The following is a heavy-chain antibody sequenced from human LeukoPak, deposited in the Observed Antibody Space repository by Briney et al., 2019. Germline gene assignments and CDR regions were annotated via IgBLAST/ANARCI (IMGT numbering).Heavy chain of an antibody. CDR2: IYTSGST. CDR3: ARVRGSYHDY. CDR1: GGSISSGSYY. J-gene: IGHJ4*02. D-gene: IGHD1-26*01. Sequence: SETLSLTCTVSGGSISSGSYYWSWIRQPAGKGLEWIGRIYTSGSTNYNPSLKSRVTISVDTSMNQFSLKLSSVTAADTAVCYCARVRGSYHDYWGQGTLVTVSS. V-gene: IGHV4-61*02.